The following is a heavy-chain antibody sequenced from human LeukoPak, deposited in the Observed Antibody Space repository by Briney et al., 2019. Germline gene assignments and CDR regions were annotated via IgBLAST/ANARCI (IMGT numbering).Heavy chain of an antibody. CDR2: ISYDGSNK. CDR3: EGVRGVRGFYFDY. J-gene: IGHJ4*02. V-gene: IGHV3-30*04. Sequence: SGRSLRLSCAASGFTFSSYAMHGVRQAPGKGLEWVAVISYDGSNKYYADSVKGRFTISRDNSKNTLYLQMNSLRAEDTAVYYCEGVRGVRGFYFDYWGQGTLVTVSS. CDR1: GFTFSSYA. D-gene: IGHD3-10*01.